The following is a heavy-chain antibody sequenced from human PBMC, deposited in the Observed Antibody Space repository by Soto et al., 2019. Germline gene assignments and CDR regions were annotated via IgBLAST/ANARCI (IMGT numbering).Heavy chain of an antibody. J-gene: IGHJ3*02. Sequence: GGSLRLSCAASGFTFDDYTMHWVRQAPGKGLEWVSLISWDGGSTYYADSVKGRFTISRDNSKNSLYLQMNSLRSEYTALYYCAKDMVRGDAFDIWGQGTMVTVSS. V-gene: IGHV3-43*01. D-gene: IGHD3-10*01. CDR1: GFTFDDYT. CDR2: ISWDGGST. CDR3: AKDMVRGDAFDI.